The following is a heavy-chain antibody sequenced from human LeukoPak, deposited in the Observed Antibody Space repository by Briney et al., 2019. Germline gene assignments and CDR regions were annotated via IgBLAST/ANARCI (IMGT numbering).Heavy chain of an antibody. V-gene: IGHV3-53*01. CDR2: IYSGGST. Sequence: GGSLRLSCAASGFTVSNNYMSWVRQAPGKGLEWVSIIYSGGSTYYADSVKGRFTISRDNSKNTLYLQMNSLRAEDTAVYYCTRAYDGSGYYYGTGYWGQGTLVTVSS. CDR1: GFTVSNNY. CDR3: TRAYDGSGYYYGTGY. D-gene: IGHD3-22*01. J-gene: IGHJ4*02.